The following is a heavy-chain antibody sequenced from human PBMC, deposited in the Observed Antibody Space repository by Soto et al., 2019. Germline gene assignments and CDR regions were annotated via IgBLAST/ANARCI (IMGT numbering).Heavy chain of an antibody. CDR2: IIPIFGTA. J-gene: IGHJ4*02. CDR3: ARARATVTGGYYFDY. D-gene: IGHD4-17*01. Sequence: SVKVSCKASGGTFSSYAISWVRQAPGQGLEWMGGIIPIFGTANYAQKFQGRVTITADESTSTAYMELSSLRSEDTAVYYCARARATVTGGYYFDYWVQGTLVTVSS. V-gene: IGHV1-69*13. CDR1: GGTFSSYA.